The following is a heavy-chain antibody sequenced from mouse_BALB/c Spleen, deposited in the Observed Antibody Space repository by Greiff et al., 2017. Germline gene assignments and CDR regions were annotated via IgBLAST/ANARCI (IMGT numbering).Heavy chain of an antibody. D-gene: IGHD4-1*01. V-gene: IGHV2-6-7*01. CDR2: IWGDGST. J-gene: IGHJ4*01. Sequence: VKLMESGPGLVAPSQSLSITCTVSGFSLTGYGVNWVRQPPGKGLEWLGMIWGDGSTDYNSALKSRLSISKDNSKSQVFLKMNSLQTDDTARYYCARDRANWDYAMDYWGQGTSVTVSS. CDR1: GFSLTGYG. CDR3: ARDRANWDYAMDY.